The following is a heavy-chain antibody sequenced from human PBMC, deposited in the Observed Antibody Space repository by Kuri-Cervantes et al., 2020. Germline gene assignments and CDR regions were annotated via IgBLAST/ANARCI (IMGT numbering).Heavy chain of an antibody. J-gene: IGHJ6*03. V-gene: IGHV4-34*01. Sequence: SETLSLTCTVSGGSISGYYWSWIRQPPGKGLEWIGEINHSGSTNYNPSLKSRVTISVDTSKNQFSLKLSSATAADTAVYYCARGRSPRPYYAPGTYYINYYMDVWGKGTTVTVSS. CDR2: INHSGST. CDR3: ARGRSPRPYYAPGTYYINYYMDV. CDR1: GGSISGYY. D-gene: IGHD3-10*01.